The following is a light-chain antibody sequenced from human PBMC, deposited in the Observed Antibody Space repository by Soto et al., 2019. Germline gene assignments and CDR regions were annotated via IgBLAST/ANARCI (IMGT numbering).Light chain of an antibody. CDR2: DVS. CDR3: CSYAGNSLWV. V-gene: IGLV2-11*01. Sequence: QSVLTQPRSVSGSPGQSVTISCTGTSSDVGGYNYVSWYQQHPGKAPKLMIYDVSKWPSGVPDRFSGSKSGNTASLTISGLQAEDEADYYSCSYAGNSLWVFGGGTKLTVL. CDR1: SSDVGGYNY. J-gene: IGLJ3*02.